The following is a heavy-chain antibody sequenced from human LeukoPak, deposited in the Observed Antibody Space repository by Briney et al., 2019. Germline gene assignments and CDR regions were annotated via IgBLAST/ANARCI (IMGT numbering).Heavy chain of an antibody. Sequence: GGSLRLSCAASGFTFSSYGMHWVRQAPGKGLEGGAFIRYDGSNKYYADSVKGRFTISRDNSKNTLYLQMNSLRAEDTAVYYCAKEGAYYDSGSYIGHYMDVWGKGTTVTVSS. CDR2: IRYDGSNK. D-gene: IGHD3-10*01. V-gene: IGHV3-30*02. J-gene: IGHJ6*03. CDR1: GFTFSSYG. CDR3: AKEGAYYDSGSYIGHYMDV.